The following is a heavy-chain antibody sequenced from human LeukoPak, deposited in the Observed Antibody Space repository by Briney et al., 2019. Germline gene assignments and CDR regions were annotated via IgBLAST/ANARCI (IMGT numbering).Heavy chain of an antibody. V-gene: IGHV4-39*01. J-gene: IGHJ4*02. D-gene: IGHD5-12*01. CDR2: IYYSGST. Sequence: SETLSLTCTVSGGSISSSSYYWGWIRQPPGKGLEWIGSIYYSGSTYYNPSLKSRVTISVDTSKNQFSLKLSSVTAADTAVYYCASEGLAPYYFDYWGQGTLVTVSS. CDR1: GGSISSSSYY. CDR3: ASEGLAPYYFDY.